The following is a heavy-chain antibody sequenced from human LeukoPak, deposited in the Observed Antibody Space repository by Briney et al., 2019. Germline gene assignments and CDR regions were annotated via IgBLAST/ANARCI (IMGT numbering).Heavy chain of an antibody. CDR3: ARSWRSGSYSDY. J-gene: IGHJ4*02. Sequence: GGSLRLSCAASGFTFSSYAMSWVRQAPGKGLEWVSAISGGGLTYFADSVKGRFTISRDNSKNTLYLQMNSLRAEDTAVYYCARSWRSGSYSDYWGQGTLVTVSS. CDR1: GFTFSSYA. CDR2: ISGGGLT. D-gene: IGHD3-10*01. V-gene: IGHV3-23*01.